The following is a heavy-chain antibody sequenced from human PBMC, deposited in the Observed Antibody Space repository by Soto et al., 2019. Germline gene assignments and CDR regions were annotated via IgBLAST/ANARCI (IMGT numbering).Heavy chain of an antibody. CDR1: GFIFSSYG. Sequence: QVQLVESGGGVVQPGGSLRVSCAATGFIFSSYGMHWVRQAPGKGLEWVAAIWYDGSKKFYADSVRGRFTIFRANSKNTIYLQMDSLRVDDTAVYFCARDLWDGYERVTGDCFDIWGQGTMVTVSS. V-gene: IGHV3-33*01. CDR2: IWYDGSKK. J-gene: IGHJ3*02. D-gene: IGHD7-27*01. CDR3: ARDLWDGYERVTGDCFDI.